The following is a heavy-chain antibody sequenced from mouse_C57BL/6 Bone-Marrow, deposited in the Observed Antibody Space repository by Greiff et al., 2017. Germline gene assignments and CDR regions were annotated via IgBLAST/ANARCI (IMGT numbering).Heavy chain of an antibody. Sequence: EVQLQESGGGLVQPKGSLKLSCAASGFSFNTYAMNWVRQAPGKGLEWVARIRSKSNNYATYYADSVKDRFTISRDYSESMLYLQMNNLKTEDTAMYYCVRSSSSYWYFDVWGTGTTVTVSS. J-gene: IGHJ1*03. CDR3: VRSSSSYWYFDV. D-gene: IGHD1-1*01. V-gene: IGHV10-1*01. CDR2: IRSKSNNYAT. CDR1: GFSFNTYA.